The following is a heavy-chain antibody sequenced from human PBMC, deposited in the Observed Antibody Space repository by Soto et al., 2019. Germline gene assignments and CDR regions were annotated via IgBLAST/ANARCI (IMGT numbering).Heavy chain of an antibody. D-gene: IGHD3-16*01. Sequence: GGPLRLSCAAPGFTFSDYYMSWLRQPPGKGLESVSYISKSGSIIHFADSVKGRFAISRDNAKNTLYLQMSSLRAEDTALYYCARDLSPYSDYYDESTSETWFDPWGQGTLVTVSS. CDR1: GFTFSDYY. J-gene: IGHJ5*02. CDR3: ARDLSPYSDYYDESTSETWFDP. CDR2: ISKSGSII. V-gene: IGHV3-11*01.